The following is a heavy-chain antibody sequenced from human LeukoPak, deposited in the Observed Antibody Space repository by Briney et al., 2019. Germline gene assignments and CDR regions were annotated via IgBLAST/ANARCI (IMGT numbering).Heavy chain of an antibody. V-gene: IGHV4-34*01. CDR3: ARHPHYYDSSGFYSPFDY. CDR2: INNSGST. J-gene: IGHJ4*02. D-gene: IGHD3-22*01. Sequence: SETLSLTCAVYGGSFSGYYWSWIRQPPGKGLEWIGEINNSGSTNYNPSLKSRVTISVDTSKNQFSLKLSSVTAADTAVYYCARHPHYYDSSGFYSPFDYWGQGTLVTVSA. CDR1: GGSFSGYY.